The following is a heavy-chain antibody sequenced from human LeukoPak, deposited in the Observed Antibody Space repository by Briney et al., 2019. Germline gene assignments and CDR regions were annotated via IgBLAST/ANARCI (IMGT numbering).Heavy chain of an antibody. CDR1: GGTFSSYA. D-gene: IGHD4-11*01. CDR3: ARDGDSNDAFDI. J-gene: IGHJ3*02. Sequence: GASVKVSCKASGGTFSSYAISRVRQAPGQGLEWMGGIIPIFGTANYAQKFQGRVTITADESTSTAYMELSSLRSEDTAVYYCARDGDSNDAFDIWGQGTMVTVSS. V-gene: IGHV1-69*13. CDR2: IIPIFGTA.